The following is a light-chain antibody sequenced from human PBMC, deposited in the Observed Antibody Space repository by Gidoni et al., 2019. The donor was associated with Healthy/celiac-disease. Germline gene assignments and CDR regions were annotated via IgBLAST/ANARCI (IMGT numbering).Light chain of an antibody. V-gene: IGLV3-19*01. CDR2: GKN. CDR3: NSRDSRGNHWV. CDR1: RIRSYY. Sequence: SSALTQDPAVSVALGQTVRITCQGDRIRSYYASWYQQKPGQAPVLVIYGKNNRPSGIPDRFSGSSAGNTASLTITGAQAEEEADYYCNSRDSRGNHWVFGGGTKLTVL. J-gene: IGLJ3*02.